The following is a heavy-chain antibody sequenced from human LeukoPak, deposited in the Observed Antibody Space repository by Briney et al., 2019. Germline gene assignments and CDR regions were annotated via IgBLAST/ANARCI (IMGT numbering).Heavy chain of an antibody. Sequence: PGGSLRLSCAASGFTFSSYSMNWVRQAPGKGLEWVSYISSSSSTIFYADSVKGRFTISRDNAKNTLYLQMHSLRAEDTAVYYCVKDYSTIPAAANPLFDYWGQGALVTVSS. V-gene: IGHV3-48*01. CDR2: ISSSSSTI. J-gene: IGHJ4*02. CDR1: GFTFSSYS. CDR3: VKDYSTIPAAANPLFDY. D-gene: IGHD6-13*01.